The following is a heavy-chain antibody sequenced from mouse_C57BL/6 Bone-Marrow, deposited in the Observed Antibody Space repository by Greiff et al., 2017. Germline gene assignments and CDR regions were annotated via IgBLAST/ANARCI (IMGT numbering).Heavy chain of an antibody. CDR2: ISSGGDYI. CDR3: TREERDYDDAMDY. CDR1: GFTFSSYA. D-gene: IGHD2-4*01. Sequence: EVKLVESGEGLVKPGGSLKLSCAASGFTFSSYAMSWVRQTPEKRLEWVAYISSGGDYIYYADTVKGRFTIARDNARNTLYLQISSLKSEDTAMYYCTREERDYDDAMDYWGQGTSVTVSS. J-gene: IGHJ4*01. V-gene: IGHV5-9-1*02.